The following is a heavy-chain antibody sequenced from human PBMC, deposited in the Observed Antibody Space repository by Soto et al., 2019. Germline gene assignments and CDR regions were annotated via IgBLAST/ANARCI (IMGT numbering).Heavy chain of an antibody. V-gene: IGHV1-2*04. CDR1: GYTFTGYY. Sequence: ASVKVSCKASGYTFTGYYMHWVRQAPGQGLEWMGWINPNSGGTNYAQKFQGWVTMTRDTSISTAYMELSRLRSDDTAVYYCARGVDLEWLLIYWFDPCGQGTLVTVAS. D-gene: IGHD3-3*01. CDR2: INPNSGGT. CDR3: ARGVDLEWLLIYWFDP. J-gene: IGHJ5*02.